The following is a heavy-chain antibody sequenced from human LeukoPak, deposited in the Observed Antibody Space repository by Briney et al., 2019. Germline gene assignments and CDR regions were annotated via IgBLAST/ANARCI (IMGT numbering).Heavy chain of an antibody. Sequence: GGSLRLSCAASGFTFSSYAMSWVRQAPGKGLEWVSAISGSGGSTYYADSVKGRFTISRDDSKNTLYLQMNSLRAEDTAVYYCAKDVSRNDAFDIWGQGTLVTVSS. CDR2: ISGSGGST. CDR1: GFTFSSYA. J-gene: IGHJ3*02. D-gene: IGHD2-8*01. V-gene: IGHV3-23*01. CDR3: AKDVSRNDAFDI.